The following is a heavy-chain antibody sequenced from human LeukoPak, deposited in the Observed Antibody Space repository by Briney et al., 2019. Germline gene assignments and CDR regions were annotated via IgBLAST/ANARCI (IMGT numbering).Heavy chain of an antibody. V-gene: IGHV4-30-2*01. CDR2: IYHSGST. Sequence: SETLSLTCAVSGGSISSGGYSWSWIRQPPGKGLEWIGYIYHSGSTYYNPSLKSRVTISVDRSKNQFSLKLSSVTAADTAVYYCARGDNWNSLDYWGQGTLVTVSS. CDR3: ARGDNWNSLDY. J-gene: IGHJ4*02. D-gene: IGHD1-7*01. CDR1: GGSISSGGYS.